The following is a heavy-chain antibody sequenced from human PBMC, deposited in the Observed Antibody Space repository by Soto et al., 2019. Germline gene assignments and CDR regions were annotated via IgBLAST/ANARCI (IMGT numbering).Heavy chain of an antibody. V-gene: IGHV3-21*01. Sequence: GGSLRLSCAASGFTFSSYSMNWVRQAPGKGLEWVSSISSSSSYIYYADSVKGRFTISRDNAKNSLYLQMNSLRAEDTAVYYCARAGNCSSTSCPRAPYYYYYMDVWGKGTTVTVSS. D-gene: IGHD2-2*01. CDR1: GFTFSSYS. CDR2: ISSSSSYI. J-gene: IGHJ6*03. CDR3: ARAGNCSSTSCPRAPYYYYYMDV.